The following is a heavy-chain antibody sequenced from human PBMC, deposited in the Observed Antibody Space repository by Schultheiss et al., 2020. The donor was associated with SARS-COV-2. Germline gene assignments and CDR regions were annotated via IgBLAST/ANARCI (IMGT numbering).Heavy chain of an antibody. CDR2: IYHSGST. CDR1: GGSISSSNW. J-gene: IGHJ4*02. CDR3: ASLSYSSSSLDY. V-gene: IGHV4-4*02. D-gene: IGHD6-6*01. Sequence: SETLSLTCAVSGGSISSSNWWSWVRQPPGKGLEWIGEIYHSGSTNYNPSLKSRVTISVDKSKNQFSLKLSSVTAADTAVYYCASLSYSSSSLDYWGQGTLVTVSS.